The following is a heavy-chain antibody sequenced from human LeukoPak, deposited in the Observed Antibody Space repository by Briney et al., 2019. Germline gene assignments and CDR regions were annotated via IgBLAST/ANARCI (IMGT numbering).Heavy chain of an antibody. V-gene: IGHV4-34*01. D-gene: IGHD3-3*01. Sequence: SETLSLTCAVYGGSFSGYYWSWIRQPPGKGLEWIGEINHSGSTNYNPSLKSRVTISVDTSKNQFSLKLSSVTAADTAVYYCARGRRDLWSGYWNFDYWGQGTLVTVSS. J-gene: IGHJ4*02. CDR2: INHSGST. CDR3: ARGRRDLWSGYWNFDY. CDR1: GGSFSGYY.